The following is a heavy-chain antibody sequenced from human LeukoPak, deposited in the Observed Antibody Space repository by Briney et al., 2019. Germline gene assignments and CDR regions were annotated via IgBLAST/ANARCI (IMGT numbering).Heavy chain of an antibody. CDR3: SRESGAFSPFGY. CDR2: IYYSGST. V-gene: IGHV4-59*01. J-gene: IGHJ4*02. Sequence: SETLSLTCTVSGGSISSYYWSWIRQPPGKGLEWIGYIYYSGSTNYSPSLKSRVTISVDTSKNQFSLKLSSVTAADTAVYYCSRESGAFSPFGYWGQGTLVTVSS. CDR1: GGSISSYY. D-gene: IGHD1-26*01.